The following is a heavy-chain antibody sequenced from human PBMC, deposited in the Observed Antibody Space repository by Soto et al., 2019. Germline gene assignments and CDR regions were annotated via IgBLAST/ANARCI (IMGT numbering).Heavy chain of an antibody. Sequence: ASVKVSCKASGGTFSSYAISWVRQAPGQGLEWMGGIIPIFGTANYAQKFQGRVTITADKSTSTAYMELSSLRSEDTAVYYCARNSGSYSLYWYFDLWGRGTLVTVSS. V-gene: IGHV1-69*06. CDR2: IIPIFGTA. D-gene: IGHD1-26*01. CDR1: GGTFSSYA. CDR3: ARNSGSYSLYWYFDL. J-gene: IGHJ2*01.